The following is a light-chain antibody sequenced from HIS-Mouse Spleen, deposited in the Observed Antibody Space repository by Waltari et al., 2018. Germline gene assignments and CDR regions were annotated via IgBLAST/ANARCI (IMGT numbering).Light chain of an antibody. CDR1: ALPKKN. CDR3: YSTDSSGNHRV. Sequence: YELTQPPSVSVSPGQTARITCSGAALPKKNAYWAQQQSGQAPVLVIYEDSKRPSGIPERFSGSSSGTMATLTISGAQVEDEADYYCYSTDSSGNHRVFGGGTKLTVL. V-gene: IGLV3-10*01. CDR2: EDS. J-gene: IGLJ2*01.